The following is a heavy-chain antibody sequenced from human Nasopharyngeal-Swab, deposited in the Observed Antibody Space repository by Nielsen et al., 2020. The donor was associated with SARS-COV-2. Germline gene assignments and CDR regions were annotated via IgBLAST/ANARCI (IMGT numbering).Heavy chain of an antibody. CDR1: GYTFTSYG. Sequence: ASVKVSCKASGYTFTSYGISWVRQAPGQGLEWMGWINTNTGNPTYAQGFTGRFVFSLDTSVSTAYLQISSLKAEDTAVYYCARALIVVVPAATYYYYMDVWGKGTTVTVSS. CDR3: ARALIVVVPAATYYYYMDV. J-gene: IGHJ6*03. CDR2: INTNTGNP. V-gene: IGHV7-4-1*02. D-gene: IGHD2-2*01.